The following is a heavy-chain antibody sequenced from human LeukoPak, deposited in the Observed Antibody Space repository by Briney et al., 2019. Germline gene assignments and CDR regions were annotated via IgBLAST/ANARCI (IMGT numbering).Heavy chain of an antibody. V-gene: IGHV4-4*02. Sequence: SETLSLTCTVSGDSINSLDLWCWIRQPPGKGLEWIGEINHSGSTNYRPSLKSRVTISIDTSKNQFSLKLKSMTAVDTAVYYCARGEGARDGYNYEGPFYFDYWGQGTLVTVSS. CDR3: ARGEGARDGYNYEGPFYFDY. CDR2: INHSGST. D-gene: IGHD5-24*01. CDR1: GDSINSLDL. J-gene: IGHJ4*02.